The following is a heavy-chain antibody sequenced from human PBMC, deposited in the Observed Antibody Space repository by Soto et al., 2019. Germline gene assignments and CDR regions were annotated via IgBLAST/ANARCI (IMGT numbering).Heavy chain of an antibody. Sequence: QVQLVESGGGVVQPGRSLRLSCAASGFTFSSYAMDWVRQAPGKGLEWVAVISYDGSNKYYADSVKGRFTISRDNSKNTLYLQMNSLRAEDTAVYYCARGTMIAWGQGTLVTVSS. D-gene: IGHD3-22*01. CDR2: ISYDGSNK. CDR1: GFTFSSYA. J-gene: IGHJ5*02. V-gene: IGHV3-30-3*01. CDR3: ARGTMIA.